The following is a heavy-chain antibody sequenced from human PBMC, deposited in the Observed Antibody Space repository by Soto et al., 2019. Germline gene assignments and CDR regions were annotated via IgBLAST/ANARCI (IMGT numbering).Heavy chain of an antibody. V-gene: IGHV1-69*02. CDR2: IIPILGIA. D-gene: IGHD6-13*01. CDR3: ASHPSIAAGGPP. CDR1: GGTFSSYT. Sequence: QVQLVQSGAEVKEPGSSVKVSCKASGGTFSSYTISWVRQAPGQGLEWMGRIIPILGIANYAQKFQGRVTITADKSTSTAYMELSSLRSEDTAVYYCASHPSIAAGGPPWGQGTLVTVSS. J-gene: IGHJ5*02.